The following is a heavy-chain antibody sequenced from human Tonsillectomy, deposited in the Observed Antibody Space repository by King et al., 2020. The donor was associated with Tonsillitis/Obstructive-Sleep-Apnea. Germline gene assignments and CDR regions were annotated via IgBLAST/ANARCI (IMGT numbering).Heavy chain of an antibody. CDR3: ERGGAAVVSGVDY. J-gene: IGHJ4*02. D-gene: IGHD4-23*01. Sequence: VQLVESGGGLVKPGGSLRLSCAASGFTFRSYSMNWVRHAPGRGLEWVSSISSSSSYIYYADSVKGRFTISRDNAKNSLYLQMDSLRAEDTAVYYCERGGAAVVSGVDYWGQGALVTVSS. CDR2: ISSSSSYI. V-gene: IGHV3-21*01. CDR1: GFTFRSYS.